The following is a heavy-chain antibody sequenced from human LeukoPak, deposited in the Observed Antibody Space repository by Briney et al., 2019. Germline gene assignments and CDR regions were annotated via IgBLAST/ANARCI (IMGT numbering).Heavy chain of an antibody. Sequence: SETLSLTCTVSGGSISSSSYYWGWIRQPPGKGLEWIGSIYYSGSTYYNPSLKSRVTISVDTSKNQFSLKLSSVTAADTAVYYCARHMSGYSGVDAFDIWGQGTMVTVSS. CDR1: GGSISSSSYY. V-gene: IGHV4-39*01. CDR3: ARHMSGYSGVDAFDI. D-gene: IGHD3-3*01. CDR2: IYYSGST. J-gene: IGHJ3*02.